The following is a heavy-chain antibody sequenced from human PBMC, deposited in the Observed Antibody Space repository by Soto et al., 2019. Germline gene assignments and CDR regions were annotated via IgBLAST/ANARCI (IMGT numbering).Heavy chain of an antibody. J-gene: IGHJ3*02. CDR3: ARHSGIVGATLQGGAFDI. Sequence: SETLSLTCTVSGGSISSSSYYWGWIRQPPGKGLEWIGSIYYSGSTYYNPSLKSRVTISVDTSKNQFSLKLSSVTAADTAVYYCARHSGIVGATLQGGAFDIWGQGTMATVSS. D-gene: IGHD1-26*01. CDR1: GGSISSSSYY. CDR2: IYYSGST. V-gene: IGHV4-39*01.